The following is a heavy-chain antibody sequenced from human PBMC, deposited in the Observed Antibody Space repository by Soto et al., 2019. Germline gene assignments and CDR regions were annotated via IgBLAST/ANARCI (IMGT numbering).Heavy chain of an antibody. D-gene: IGHD6-13*01. J-gene: IGHJ4*02. V-gene: IGHV3-7*03. CDR1: KFSFSRFW. CDR3: ARDLAIAAVAPFDY. CDR2: INYDGSER. Sequence: PGGSLRLSCTASKFSFSRFWMDWVRQAPGKGLEWVANINYDGSERYYVDSGEGRFTISRENTKNSVYRQMNSLRAEDTAVYYCARDLAIAAVAPFDYWGQGIQVTVSS.